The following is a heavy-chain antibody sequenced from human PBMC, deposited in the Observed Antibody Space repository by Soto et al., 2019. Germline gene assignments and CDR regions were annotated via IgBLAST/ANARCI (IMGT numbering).Heavy chain of an antibody. CDR1: GGSITSHHYY. CDR2: IYSGGNT. D-gene: IGHD6-13*01. V-gene: IGHV4-39*01. J-gene: IGHJ4*02. CDR3: VRGPRSTWIDS. Sequence: SENLSLTCTVSGGSITSHHYYWGWIRQPPGKGLEWIATIYSGGNTYYNRSLKSRVIIFVDTSKNQISLRLSSVTAADTAIYYCVRGPRSTWIDSCGKGTLVTVSS.